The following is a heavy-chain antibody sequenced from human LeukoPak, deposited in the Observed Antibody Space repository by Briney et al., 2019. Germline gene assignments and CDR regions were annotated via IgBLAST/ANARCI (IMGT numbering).Heavy chain of an antibody. CDR2: ISGSGGST. CDR1: GFTFGSYA. CDR3: AKFYYDSSGPPLYFDY. D-gene: IGHD3-22*01. J-gene: IGHJ4*02. Sequence: GGSLRLSCAASGFTFGSYAMSWVRQAPGKGLEWVSAISGSGGSTYYADSVKGRFTISRDNSKNTLYLQMNSLRAEDTAVYYCAKFYYDSSGPPLYFDYWGQGTLVTVSS. V-gene: IGHV3-23*01.